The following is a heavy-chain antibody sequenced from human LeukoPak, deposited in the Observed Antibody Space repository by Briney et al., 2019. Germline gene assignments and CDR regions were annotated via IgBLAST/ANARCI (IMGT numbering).Heavy chain of an antibody. Sequence: PSETLSLTCTVSGGSISSYYWSWIRQPPGKGLEWIGYIYYSGSTNYNPSLKSRVAISVDTSKSQFSLKLTSVTAADAAVYYCARGTMAVAGFFDCWGQGTLVTVSS. CDR2: IYYSGST. J-gene: IGHJ4*02. D-gene: IGHD6-19*01. CDR1: GGSISSYY. V-gene: IGHV4-59*01. CDR3: ARGTMAVAGFFDC.